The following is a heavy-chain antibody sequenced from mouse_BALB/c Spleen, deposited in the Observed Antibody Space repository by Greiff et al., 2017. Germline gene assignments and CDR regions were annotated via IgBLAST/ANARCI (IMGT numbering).Heavy chain of an antibody. D-gene: IGHD2-2*01. CDR1: GYSITSDYA. Sequence: EVKLQESGPGLVKPSQSLSLTCTVTGYSITSDYAWYWIRQFPGNKLEWMGYISYSGSTSYNPSLKSRISITRDTSKNQFFLQLNSVTTEDTATYYCARRAGYGYYYAMDYWGQGTSVTVSS. V-gene: IGHV3-2*02. J-gene: IGHJ4*01. CDR3: ARRAGYGYYYAMDY. CDR2: ISYSGST.